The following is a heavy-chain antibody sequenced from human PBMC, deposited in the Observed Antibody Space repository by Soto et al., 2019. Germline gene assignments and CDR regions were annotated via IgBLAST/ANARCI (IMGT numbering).Heavy chain of an antibody. CDR2: NSISGVST. V-gene: IGHV3-23*01. Sequence: GGSLRLSCAASGFTLSNYAMSWVRLAPGKGLEWVSGNSISGVSTYYADSVKGRFIISRNYLKNTLYLQMNSLRAEDTAVYYCAKLEAGGVVPTAISFYYYGMDVWGQGTTVTVSS. J-gene: IGHJ6*02. D-gene: IGHD2-2*01. CDR1: GFTLSNYA. CDR3: AKLEAGGVVPTAISFYYYGMDV.